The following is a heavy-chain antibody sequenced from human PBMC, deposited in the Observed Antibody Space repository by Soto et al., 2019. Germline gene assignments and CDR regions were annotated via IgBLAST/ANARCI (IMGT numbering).Heavy chain of an antibody. Sequence: SETLSLTCTVSGGSISSSSYYWGWIRQPPGKGLEWIGYIYYSGSTNYNPSLKSRVTISVDTSKNQFSLKLSSVTAADTAVYYCARYNDYGAAFDIWGQGTMVTVSS. V-gene: IGHV4-61*05. J-gene: IGHJ3*02. CDR1: GGSISSSSYY. D-gene: IGHD4-17*01. CDR3: ARYNDYGAAFDI. CDR2: IYYSGST.